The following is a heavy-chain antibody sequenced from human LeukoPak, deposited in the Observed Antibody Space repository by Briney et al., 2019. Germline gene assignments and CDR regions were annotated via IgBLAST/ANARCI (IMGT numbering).Heavy chain of an antibody. D-gene: IGHD6-25*01. V-gene: IGHV3-9*01. CDR1: GFTFDDYA. CDR2: ISWNSGSI. J-gene: IGHJ5*02. Sequence: GRSLRLSCAASGFTFDDYAMHWVRQAPGKGLEWVSGISWNSGSIGYADSVKGRFTISRDNAKNSLYLQMNSLRAEDTALYYCAKAQQRLGLNWFDPWGQGTLVTVSS. CDR3: AKAQQRLGLNWFDP.